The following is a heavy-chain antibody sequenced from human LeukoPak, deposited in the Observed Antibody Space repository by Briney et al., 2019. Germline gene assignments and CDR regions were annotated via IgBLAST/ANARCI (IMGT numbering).Heavy chain of an antibody. V-gene: IGHV3-21*01. Sequence: PGGSLRLSCAASGFTFSSYAMSWVRQAPGKGLEWVSSISSSSSYMYYADSVKGRFTISRDNAKNSLYLQMNSLRAEDTAVYYCAREPRLDYYYMDVWGKGTTVTISS. CDR1: GFTFSSYA. D-gene: IGHD3-22*01. CDR2: ISSSSSYM. J-gene: IGHJ6*03. CDR3: AREPRLDYYYMDV.